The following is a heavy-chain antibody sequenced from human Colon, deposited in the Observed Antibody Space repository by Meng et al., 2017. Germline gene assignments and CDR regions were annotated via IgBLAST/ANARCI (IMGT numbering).Heavy chain of an antibody. CDR1: GGTCSSYA. Sequence: QVRLVQSGAEVKKPGASVKVPCKASGGTCSSYAISWVRQAPGQGLEWMGGIIPIFGTANYAQKFQGRVTITADESTSTAYMELSSLRSEDTAVYYCARFATSYYYDSSGYPHGWFDPWGQGTLVTVSS. J-gene: IGHJ5*02. CDR3: ARFATSYYYDSSGYPHGWFDP. CDR2: IIPIFGTA. D-gene: IGHD3-22*01. V-gene: IGHV1-69*01.